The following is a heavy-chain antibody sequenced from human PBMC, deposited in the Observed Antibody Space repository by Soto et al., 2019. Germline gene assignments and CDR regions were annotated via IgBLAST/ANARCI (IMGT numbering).Heavy chain of an antibody. CDR2: INGDRT. CDR1: GFNLAAYA. J-gene: IGHJ4*02. CDR3: ARETAVATPALDY. V-gene: IGHV3-23*01. D-gene: IGHD5-18*01. Sequence: GGSLRLSCAVGGFNLAAYAMSWVRQAPGKGLEWVSAINGDRTYYADSVKGRLTISRDNSKNMLYLEMNDLRAEDTAIYYCARETAVATPALDYWGQGSLVTVSS.